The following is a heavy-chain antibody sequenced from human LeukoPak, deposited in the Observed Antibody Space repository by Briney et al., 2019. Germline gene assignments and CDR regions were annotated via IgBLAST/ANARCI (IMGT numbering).Heavy chain of an antibody. CDR2: INYSGRT. D-gene: IGHD1-26*01. CDR1: DGSISISNYY. Sequence: SETLSLTCIVSDGSISISNYYWGLIRQPPGKGLEWIGSINYSGRTYHNPSLRSRVTILVDTSKNQFSLKLSSLTAADTAVYYCARRREGRNWFDPWGQGTLVTVSS. V-gene: IGHV4-39*07. CDR3: ARRREGRNWFDP. J-gene: IGHJ5*02.